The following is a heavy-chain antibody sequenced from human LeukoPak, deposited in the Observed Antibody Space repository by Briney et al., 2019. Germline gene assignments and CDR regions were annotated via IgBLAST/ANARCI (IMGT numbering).Heavy chain of an antibody. D-gene: IGHD6-19*01. CDR3: VRGIAVAGPITINWFDP. CDR2: IYHSGST. CDR1: GGSISSDNW. V-gene: IGHV4-4*02. Sequence: SGTLSLTCAVSGGSISSDNWWSWVRQPPGKGLEWIGEIYHSGSTNYNPSLKSRVTISVDKSKNQFSLKLSSVTAADTAVYYCVRGIAVAGPITINWFDPWGQGTLVTVSS. J-gene: IGHJ5*02.